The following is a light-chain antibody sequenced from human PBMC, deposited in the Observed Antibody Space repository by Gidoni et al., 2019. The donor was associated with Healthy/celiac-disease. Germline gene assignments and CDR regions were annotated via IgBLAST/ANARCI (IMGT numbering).Light chain of an antibody. CDR2: SNN. CDR1: SANIGRNT. CDR3: AAWDDSLNGYV. V-gene: IGLV1-44*01. Sequence: QSVLTQPHSASGTPGQRVTISRSGRSANIGRNTVNWYQQLPGTAPKLLIYSNNQRPSGVPDRFSGSKSGTSASLAISGLQSEDEADYYCAAWDDSLNGYVFGTGTKVTVL. J-gene: IGLJ1*01.